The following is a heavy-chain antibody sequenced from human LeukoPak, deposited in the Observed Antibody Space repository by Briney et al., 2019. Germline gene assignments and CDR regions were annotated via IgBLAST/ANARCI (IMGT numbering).Heavy chain of an antibody. Sequence: GGSLRLSCAASGFTFSSYAMSWVRQAPGKGLEWVSAISGSGGSTYYADSVKGRFTISRDNSKNTLYLQMNSLRAEDTAVYYCAKDSVLRFLEWLQVHYYFDYWGQGTLVTVSS. D-gene: IGHD3-3*01. J-gene: IGHJ4*02. CDR2: ISGSGGST. CDR3: AKDSVLRFLEWLQVHYYFDY. V-gene: IGHV3-23*01. CDR1: GFTFSSYA.